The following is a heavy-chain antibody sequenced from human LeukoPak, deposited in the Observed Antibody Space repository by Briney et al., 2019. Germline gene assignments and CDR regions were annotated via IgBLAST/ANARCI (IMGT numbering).Heavy chain of an antibody. CDR1: GGTFSIYA. CDR2: IIPIFGTA. Sequence: SVKVSCKASGGTFSIYAISWVRQAPGQGLEWMGGIIPIFGTANYAQKFQGRVTITADESTSTAYMELSSLRSEDTAVYYCARGGIDYGDYNPFDYGGQGTLVTVSS. CDR3: ARGGIDYGDYNPFDY. V-gene: IGHV1-69*13. D-gene: IGHD4-17*01. J-gene: IGHJ4*02.